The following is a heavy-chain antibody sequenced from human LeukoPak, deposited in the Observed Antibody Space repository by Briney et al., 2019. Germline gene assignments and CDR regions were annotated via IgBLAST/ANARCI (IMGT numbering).Heavy chain of an antibody. J-gene: IGHJ4*02. D-gene: IGHD2-2*01. V-gene: IGHV3-21*01. Sequence: PGGSLRLSCAASGFTLSSHAMIWVRQAPGKGLEWVSSISSSSSYIYYADSVKGRFTSSRDNAKNSLFLQMTSLRAEDTAVYYCVRDCSSSNCYGALDYWGQGTLVTVSS. CDR3: VRDCSSSNCYGALDY. CDR1: GFTLSSHA. CDR2: ISSSSSYI.